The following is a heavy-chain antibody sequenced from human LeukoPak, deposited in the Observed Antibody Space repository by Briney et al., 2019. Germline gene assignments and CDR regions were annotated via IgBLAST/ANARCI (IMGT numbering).Heavy chain of an antibody. Sequence: GGSLRLSCAAYGFTFSSYEMNWIRQAPGKGLEWVSYINSSGSTIYYADSVQGLFTISRDKAKNSLYLQMNSLRAEDTAVSYCARGRGDDDNFLGHGAYFDYWGQGTLVTVSS. D-gene: IGHD5-24*01. V-gene: IGHV3-48*03. J-gene: IGHJ4*02. CDR2: INSSGSTI. CDR1: GFTFSSYE. CDR3: ARGRGDDDNFLGHGAYFDY.